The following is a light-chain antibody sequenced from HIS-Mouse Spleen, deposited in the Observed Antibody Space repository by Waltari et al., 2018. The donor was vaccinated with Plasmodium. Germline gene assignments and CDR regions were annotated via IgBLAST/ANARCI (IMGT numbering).Light chain of an antibody. CDR2: EDS. CDR3: YSTDSSGNHRV. J-gene: IGLJ3*02. CDR1: ALPKKS. V-gene: IGLV3-10*01. Sequence: YELTQPPSVSVSPGQTARITYAGDALPKKSAYWYQQKSGQAPVLVIYEDSKRPSGNPERFSGSSSGTMATLTISGAQVEDEADYYCYSTDSSGNHRVFGGGTKLTVL.